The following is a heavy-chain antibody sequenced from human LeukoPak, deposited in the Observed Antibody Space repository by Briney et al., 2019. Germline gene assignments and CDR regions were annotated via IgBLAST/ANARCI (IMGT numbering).Heavy chain of an antibody. CDR3: ARTSLRGYSSGWYYFDY. CDR2: IYHSGST. Sequence: SETLSLTCAVSGGSISSGGYSWSWIRQPPGKGLEWFGYIYHSGSTYYNPSLKSRVTISVDRSKNQFSLKLSSVTAADTAVYYCARTSLRGYSSGWYYFDYWGQGTLVTVSS. V-gene: IGHV4-30-2*01. D-gene: IGHD6-19*01. J-gene: IGHJ4*02. CDR1: GGSISSGGYS.